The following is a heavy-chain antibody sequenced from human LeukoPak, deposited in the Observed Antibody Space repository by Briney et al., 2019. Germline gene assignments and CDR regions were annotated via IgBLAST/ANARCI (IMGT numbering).Heavy chain of an antibody. CDR3: ARDKRYKDGYNSGVLGY. Sequence: ASVKVSCKASGYTFTSFGISWVRQAPGQGLEWMGWISAYNGNTNHAQEFQGRVTMTTDTSMSTAYMELRSLRSDDTAVYYCARDKRYKDGYNSGVLGYWGQGTLVTVSS. J-gene: IGHJ4*02. V-gene: IGHV1-18*01. D-gene: IGHD5-24*01. CDR1: GYTFTSFG. CDR2: ISAYNGNT.